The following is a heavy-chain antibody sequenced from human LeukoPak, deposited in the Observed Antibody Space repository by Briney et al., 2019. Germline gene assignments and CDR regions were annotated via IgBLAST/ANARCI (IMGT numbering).Heavy chain of an antibody. D-gene: IGHD6-6*01. CDR3: ARDTSIAAPYYYYYGMDV. CDR2: ISAYNGNT. Sequence: ASVKVSCKASGYTFPSYGISWVRQAPGQGLEWMGWISAYNGNTNYAQKLQGRVTMTTDTSTSTAYMELRSLRSDDTAVYYCARDTSIAAPYYYYYGMDVWGQGTTVTVSS. V-gene: IGHV1-18*01. CDR1: GYTFPSYG. J-gene: IGHJ6*02.